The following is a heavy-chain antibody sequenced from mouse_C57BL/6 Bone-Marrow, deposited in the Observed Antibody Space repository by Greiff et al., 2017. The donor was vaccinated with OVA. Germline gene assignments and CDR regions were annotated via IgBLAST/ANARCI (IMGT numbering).Heavy chain of an antibody. D-gene: IGHD1-1*01. J-gene: IGHJ3*01. V-gene: IGHV1-85*01. CDR2: IYPRDGST. Sequence: VQLHQSGPGLVKPGASVKLSCKASGYTFTSYDINWVKQRPGQGLEWIGWIYPRDGSTKYNEKFKGKATLTVDTSSSTAYLVLHSLTSADATVDICARRSYGTQFACWGQGILVTFAA. CDR1: GYTFTSYD. CDR3: ARRSYGTQFAC.